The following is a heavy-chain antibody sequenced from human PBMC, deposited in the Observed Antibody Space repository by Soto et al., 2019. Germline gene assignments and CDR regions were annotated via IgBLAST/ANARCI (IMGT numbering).Heavy chain of an antibody. CDR3: ARATIFGVVTPHYYYGMDV. V-gene: IGHV1-46*01. CDR2: INPSGGST. D-gene: IGHD3-3*01. Sequence: GASVKVSCKASGYTFTSYYMHWVRQAPGQGLEWMGIINPSGGSTSYAQKFQGRVTMTRDTSTSTVYMELRSLRSEDTAVYYCARATIFGVVTPHYYYGMDVWGQGTTVTVSS. J-gene: IGHJ6*02. CDR1: GYTFTSYY.